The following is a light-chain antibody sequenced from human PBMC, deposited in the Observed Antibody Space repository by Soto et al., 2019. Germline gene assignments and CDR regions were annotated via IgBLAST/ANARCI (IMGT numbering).Light chain of an antibody. CDR3: QSYDSSLSGSEV. V-gene: IGLV1-40*01. CDR1: NSNIGAGYD. CDR2: GNS. J-gene: IGLJ1*01. Sequence: QSVLTQPPSVSGAPGQRVTISCTGRNSNIGAGYDVHWYQQLPGTSPKLLIYGNSNRPSGVPDRFSGSKSGTSASLAITGLQAEDQADYYCQSYDSSLSGSEVFGTGTKLTVL.